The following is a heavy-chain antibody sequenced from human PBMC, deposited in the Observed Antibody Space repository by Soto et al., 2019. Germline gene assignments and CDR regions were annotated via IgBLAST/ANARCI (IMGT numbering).Heavy chain of an antibody. Sequence: QVQLVESGGGVVQPGRSSRLSCAASGFTFSYHALNWVRQAPGKGLEWVAVISYDGDNKYIAEAVKGRLTISRDNPKNTVSLQMNSLRTEDTAMFFCARGTTTSAFSVMDVWGQGTTVTVSS. CDR3: ARGTTTSAFSVMDV. D-gene: IGHD1-1*01. V-gene: IGHV3-30-3*01. J-gene: IGHJ6*02. CDR2: ISYDGDNK. CDR1: GFTFSYHA.